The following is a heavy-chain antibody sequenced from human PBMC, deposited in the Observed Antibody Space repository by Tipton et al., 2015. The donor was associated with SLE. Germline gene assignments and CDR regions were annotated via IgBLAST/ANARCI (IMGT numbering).Heavy chain of an antibody. CDR1: GFTFSSYE. CDR3: ARVPSSYGGAFDI. Sequence: SLRLSCAASGFTFSSYEMNWVRQAPGKGLEWVAYIKQDGSEKYYVDSVKGRFTISRDNAKNSLYLQMNSLRAEDTAVYYCARVPSSYGGAFDIWGQGTMVTVSS. J-gene: IGHJ3*02. V-gene: IGHV3-7*01. CDR2: IKQDGSEK. D-gene: IGHD4-17*01.